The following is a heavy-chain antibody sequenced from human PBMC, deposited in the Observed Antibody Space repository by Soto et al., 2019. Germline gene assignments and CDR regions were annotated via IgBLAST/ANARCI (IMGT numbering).Heavy chain of an antibody. J-gene: IGHJ5*02. CDR2: IYYSGST. Sequence: QVQLQEPGPGLVKPSQTLSLTCTVSGAYISSGGYYWTWIRQHPGKGLEWIGYIYYSGSTYYTPSIKSRVTISVDTSKNQFSLKLSSVAAADTAVYDCARNLDPWGQGTLVTVSS. CDR3: ARNLDP. V-gene: IGHV4-31*03. CDR1: GAYISSGGYY.